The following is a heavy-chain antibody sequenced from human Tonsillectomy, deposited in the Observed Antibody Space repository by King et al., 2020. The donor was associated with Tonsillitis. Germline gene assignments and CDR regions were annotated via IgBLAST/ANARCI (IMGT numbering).Heavy chain of an antibody. D-gene: IGHD2-15*01. CDR2: IYHSGGT. Sequence: QLQESGSGLVKPSQTLSLTCAVSGGSISSGGYSWSWIRQPPGKGLECIGYIYHSGGTYYNPSLKSRVTISVDKSKNQFSLKVSSATAADTAVYYCARGYCSGGRCSSLFDPWGQGTLVTVSS. V-gene: IGHV4-30-2*01. CDR1: GGSISSGGYS. CDR3: ARGYCSGGRCSSLFDP. J-gene: IGHJ5*02.